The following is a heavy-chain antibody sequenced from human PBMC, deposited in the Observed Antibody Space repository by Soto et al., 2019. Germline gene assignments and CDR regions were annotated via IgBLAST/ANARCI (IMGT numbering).Heavy chain of an antibody. Sequence: GGSLRLSCVVSGLTVSNVWMNWVRQAPGKGLEWVGRIKSKTAGGTTDYAAPVKGRFTISRDESENTLFLHMNSLKTEDTAVYYCSYGAHQYFDYWGQGA. CDR2: IKSKTAGGTT. J-gene: IGHJ4*02. V-gene: IGHV3-15*07. D-gene: IGHD4-17*01. CDR1: GLTVSNVW. CDR3: SYGAHQYFDY.